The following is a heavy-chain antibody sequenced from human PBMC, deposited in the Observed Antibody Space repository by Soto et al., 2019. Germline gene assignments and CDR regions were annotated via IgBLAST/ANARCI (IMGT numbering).Heavy chain of an antibody. CDR3: ARAENYYDSSYAFDI. CDR1: GGSISSSNW. CDR2: IYHSGST. D-gene: IGHD3-22*01. V-gene: IGHV4-4*02. Sequence: QVQLQESGPGLVKPSGTLSLTCAVSGGSISSSNWWSWVRQPPGKGLEWIGEIYHSGSTNYNPSLKSRVTISVDKSKNQFSLKLSSVTAADRAVYYCARAENYYDSSYAFDIWGQGTMVTVSS. J-gene: IGHJ3*02.